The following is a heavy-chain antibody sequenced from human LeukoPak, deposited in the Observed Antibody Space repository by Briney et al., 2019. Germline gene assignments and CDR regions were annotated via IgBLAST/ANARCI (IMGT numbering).Heavy chain of an antibody. J-gene: IGHJ6*03. Sequence: SETLSLTCTVSGGSISSGSYYWSWIRQPAGKGLEWIGRIYTSGSTNYNPSLKSRVTISVDTSKNQFSLKLSSVTAADTAVYYCARGLRYFDSRNYYYYMDVWGKGTTVTVSS. CDR3: ARGLRYFDSRNYYYYMDV. CDR2: IYTSGST. CDR1: GGSISSGSYY. D-gene: IGHD3-9*01. V-gene: IGHV4-61*02.